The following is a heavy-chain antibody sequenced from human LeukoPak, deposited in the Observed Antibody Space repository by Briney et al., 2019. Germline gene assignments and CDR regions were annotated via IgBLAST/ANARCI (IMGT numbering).Heavy chain of an antibody. CDR1: GFSFSSNS. V-gene: IGHV3-21*01. D-gene: IGHD2-8*01. Sequence: GGSLRLSCAASGFSFSSNSMNWVRQAPGKGLEWVSSISSSSSYIYYADSVKGRFTISRDNGRNSLYLQMNSLRAEDTAVYYCARALIGYYFDYWGQGTLVTVSS. CDR3: ARALIGYYFDY. CDR2: ISSSSSYI. J-gene: IGHJ4*02.